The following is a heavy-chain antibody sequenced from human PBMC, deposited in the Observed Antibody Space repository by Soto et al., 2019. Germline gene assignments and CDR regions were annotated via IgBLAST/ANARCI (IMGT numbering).Heavy chain of an antibody. CDR3: ARDQMAEGHQPHYYYCSTLDV. J-gene: IGHJ6*02. CDR1: GFTFSRYA. CDR2: ISYDGNKK. V-gene: IGHV3-30-3*01. Sequence: QVQLVESGGGVVQPGRSLRLSCAASGFTFSRYAMHWVRQAPGKGLQWVAVISYDGNKKYYADSVTGRFTISRDNSKNTRNRQMSSLRAGYTAVYCCARDQMAEGHQPHYYYCSTLDVWGQGNRVTVS.